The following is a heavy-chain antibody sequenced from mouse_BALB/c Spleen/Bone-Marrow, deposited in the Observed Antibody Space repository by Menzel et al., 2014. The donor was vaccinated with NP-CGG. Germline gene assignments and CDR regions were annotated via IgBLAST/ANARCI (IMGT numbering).Heavy chain of an antibody. CDR2: ISSGSSTI. CDR1: GFTFSSFG. V-gene: IGHV5-17*02. Sequence: EVKLEESGGGLVQPGGSRKLSCAASGFTFSSFGVHWVRQAPEKGLEWVAYISSGSSTIYYADTVMGRFTISRDNPKNTLFLQMASLRSEDTAMYYCARSGSSSGYFDYWGQGTTLTVSS. J-gene: IGHJ2*01. CDR3: ARSGSSSGYFDY. D-gene: IGHD1-1*01.